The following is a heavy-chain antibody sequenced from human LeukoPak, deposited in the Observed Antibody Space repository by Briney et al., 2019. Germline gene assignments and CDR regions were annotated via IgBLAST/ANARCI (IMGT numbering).Heavy chain of an antibody. D-gene: IGHD6-13*01. CDR3: ARVVLVSSSSWYVKFDAFDI. V-gene: IGHV4-34*01. CDR2: INHSGST. Sequence: SETLSLTCAVYGGSFSGYYWSWIRQPPGKGLEWIGEINHSGSTNYNPSLKSRVTISADTSKNQFSLKLSSVTAADTAVYYCARVVLVSSSSWYVKFDAFDIWGQGTMVTVSS. J-gene: IGHJ3*02. CDR1: GGSFSGYY.